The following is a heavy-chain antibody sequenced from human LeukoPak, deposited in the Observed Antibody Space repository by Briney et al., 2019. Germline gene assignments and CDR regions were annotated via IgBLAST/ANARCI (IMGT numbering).Heavy chain of an antibody. CDR1: GFSFSTYG. Sequence: GGSLRLSCAASGFSFSTYGMHWVRQAPGKGLEWVAVVSSDGSIDYYADSVKGRFTISRDNSKNTLYLQMNSLRAEDTAMYYCAKDRHYSSNLFDYWGQGTLVTVSS. J-gene: IGHJ4*02. D-gene: IGHD6-19*01. V-gene: IGHV3-30*18. CDR2: VSSDGSID. CDR3: AKDRHYSSNLFDY.